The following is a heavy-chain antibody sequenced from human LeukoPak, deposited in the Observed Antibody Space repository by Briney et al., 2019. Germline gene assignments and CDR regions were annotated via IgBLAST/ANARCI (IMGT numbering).Heavy chain of an antibody. J-gene: IGHJ6*02. Sequence: GGSRRLSCAAAGFTISDSWMSWVRQAPGKGLEWVANMNQDGGEKDYVDSVKGRITISRDNARNLLYLQMSSLRAEDTAVYYCATYTHWVAGDVWGQGTTVTVSS. V-gene: IGHV3-7*01. CDR1: GFTISDSW. D-gene: IGHD3-16*01. CDR3: ATYTHWVAGDV. CDR2: MNQDGGEK.